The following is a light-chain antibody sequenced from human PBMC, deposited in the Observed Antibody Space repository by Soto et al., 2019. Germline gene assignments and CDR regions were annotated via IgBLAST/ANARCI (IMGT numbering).Light chain of an antibody. CDR3: QQGSSFPLT. CDR1: QGVNTW. CDR2: SAS. V-gene: IGKV1-12*01. Sequence: DIQMTQSPSSVSAPVGDTITITCRASQGVNTWLAWHQQKPGKAPKLLIYSASSLESGVQSRFSGSGSGTDFTRTISSLQPEDFATYFCQQGSSFPLTFGGGTKVEI. J-gene: IGKJ4*01.